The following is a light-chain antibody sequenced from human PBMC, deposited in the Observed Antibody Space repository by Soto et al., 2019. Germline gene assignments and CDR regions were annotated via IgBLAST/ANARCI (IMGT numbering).Light chain of an antibody. CDR2: YDD. J-gene: IGLJ3*02. CDR3: ASWDDSLDGWV. Sequence: QSVLTRPPSVSEAPRQRVTISCSGSRSNIGDNAVNWYQQVPGKAPKLLIYYDDLLPSGVSDRFSGSKSGTSASLAISGLQSEDEADYYCASWDDSLDGWVFGAGTTLTVL. V-gene: IGLV1-36*01. CDR1: RSNIGDNA.